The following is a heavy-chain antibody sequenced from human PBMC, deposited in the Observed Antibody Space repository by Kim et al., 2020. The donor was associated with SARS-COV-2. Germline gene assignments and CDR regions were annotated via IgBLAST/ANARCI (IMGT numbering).Heavy chain of an antibody. D-gene: IGHD3-10*01. CDR3: ARLSRGTYYIDF. CDR2: IYPGDSDS. V-gene: IGHV5-51*01. J-gene: IGHJ4*02. Sequence: PGKGLELMGIIYPGDSDSRHSPSFQGQVTMSADKSLRTAHLQWSSLKASDTAMYHCARLSRGTYYIDFWGQGTLVTVSS.